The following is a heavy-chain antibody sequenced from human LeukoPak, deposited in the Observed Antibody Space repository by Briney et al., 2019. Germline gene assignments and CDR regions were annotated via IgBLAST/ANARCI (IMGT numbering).Heavy chain of an antibody. CDR2: ISGSGGST. CDR3: AKGYTGSGSYYNMFDY. V-gene: IGHV3-23*01. Sequence: PGGSLRLSCAASGFTFSSYAMSWVRQAPGKGLEWVSAISGSGGSTYYADSVKGRFTISRDNSKNTLYLQMNSLRAEDTAVYYCAKGYTGSGSYYNMFDYWGQGTLVTVSS. D-gene: IGHD3-10*01. CDR1: GFTFSSYA. J-gene: IGHJ4*02.